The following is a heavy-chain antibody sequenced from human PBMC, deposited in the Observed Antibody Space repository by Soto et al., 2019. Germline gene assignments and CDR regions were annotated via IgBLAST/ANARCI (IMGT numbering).Heavy chain of an antibody. CDR3: ARSPISQIPGIAAAPSDY. Sequence: QVQLQESGPGLVKPSETLSLTCTVSGGSIRNYYWSWIRQAPGKGLEWIGDIYYSGSTNYNPSLKSRVTISVDTSKNQFSLKLSSVTAADTAVYYCARSPISQIPGIAAAPSDYWGQGTLVTVSS. CDR1: GGSIRNYY. CDR2: IYYSGST. J-gene: IGHJ4*02. V-gene: IGHV4-59*08. D-gene: IGHD6-13*01.